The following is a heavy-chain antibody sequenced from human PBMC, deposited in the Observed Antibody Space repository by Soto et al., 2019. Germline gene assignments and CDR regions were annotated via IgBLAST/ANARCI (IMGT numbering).Heavy chain of an antibody. CDR1: VAYVRTGGYH. D-gene: IGHD3-9*01. V-gene: IGHV4-31*11. Sequence: SETLALTCAVSVAYVRTGGYHWNWNHQTPLAGLEWIGYIYPGGSTSYNPSLQSRVSLSFDTSNNQFSLTMTSVTAADTAVYYCASTLFYFGSESFPIKDYWGHGILVTVSS. CDR2: IYPGGST. CDR3: ASTLFYFGSESFPIKDY. J-gene: IGHJ4*01.